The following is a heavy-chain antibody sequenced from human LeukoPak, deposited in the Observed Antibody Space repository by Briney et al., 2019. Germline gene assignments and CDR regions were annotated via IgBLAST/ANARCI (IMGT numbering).Heavy chain of an antibody. CDR3: AKANWVSNADAVW. J-gene: IGHJ4*02. V-gene: IGHV3-23*01. D-gene: IGHD1-1*01. CDR2: IRGSGET. Sequence: GGSLRLSCAASGFSFSDYAMSWVRQAPARGPEWVSSIRGSGETFYADSVKGRFTLSRDDSRNTVYLQLNNLRIEDTAIYYCAKANWVSNADAVWWGQGTQVTVSS. CDR1: GFSFSDYA.